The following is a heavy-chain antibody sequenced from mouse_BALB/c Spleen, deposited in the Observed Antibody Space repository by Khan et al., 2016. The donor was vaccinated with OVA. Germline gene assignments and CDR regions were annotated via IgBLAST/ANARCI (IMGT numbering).Heavy chain of an antibody. V-gene: IGHV5-9-1*01. CDR1: GFTFSTYA. J-gene: IGHJ3*01. CDR3: SRSPYGNFAY. D-gene: IGHD2-1*01. Sequence: DVMLVESGGALVKPGGSLKLSCAASGFTFSTYAMSWVRQTPEKRLEWVATINSDGDYTYYQDSVTGRFTISRDNAKNTLYLQMSSLRSEDTAMYYCSRSPYGNFAYWGQGTLVTVSA. CDR2: INSDGDYT.